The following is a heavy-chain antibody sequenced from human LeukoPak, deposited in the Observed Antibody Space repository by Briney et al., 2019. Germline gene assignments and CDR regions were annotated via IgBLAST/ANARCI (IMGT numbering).Heavy chain of an antibody. Sequence: PGGSLRLSRAASGFTFSTCEMTWVRQAPGKGLEWVSYISGSGTTILYADSVRGRFTISRDDAKNSLYLQMNSLRAEDTAVYYCASKRVTHPQGFDHWGQGTLVTVSS. CDR1: GFTFSTCE. CDR2: ISGSGTTI. V-gene: IGHV3-48*03. J-gene: IGHJ4*02. CDR3: ASKRVTHPQGFDH. D-gene: IGHD4-11*01.